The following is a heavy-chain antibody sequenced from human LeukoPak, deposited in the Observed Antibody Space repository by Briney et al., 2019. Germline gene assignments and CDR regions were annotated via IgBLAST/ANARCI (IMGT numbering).Heavy chain of an antibody. CDR3: AKVQYIVVVPAALQNAFDI. D-gene: IGHD2-2*01. J-gene: IGHJ3*02. CDR1: GFTFSSYG. CDR2: ISYDGSNK. V-gene: IGHV3-30*18. Sequence: PGGSLRLSCAASGFTFSSYGMHWVRQAPGKGLEWVAVISYDGSNKYYADSVKGRFTISRDNSKNTLYLQMNSLRAEDTAVYYCAKVQYIVVVPAALQNAFDIWGQGTMVTVSS.